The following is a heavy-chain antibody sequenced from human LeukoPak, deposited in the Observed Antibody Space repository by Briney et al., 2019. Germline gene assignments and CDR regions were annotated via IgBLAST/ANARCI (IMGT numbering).Heavy chain of an antibody. J-gene: IGHJ6*03. CDR3: ARGLNWNDYYYYYMDV. CDR2: INHSGST. D-gene: IGHD1-1*01. Sequence: SETLSLTCAVYGGSFSGYYWSWIRQPPGKGLERIGEINHSGSTNYNPSLKSRVTISVDTSKNQFSLKLSSVTAADTAVYYCARGLNWNDYYYYYMDVWGKGTTVTVSS. V-gene: IGHV4-34*01. CDR1: GGSFSGYY.